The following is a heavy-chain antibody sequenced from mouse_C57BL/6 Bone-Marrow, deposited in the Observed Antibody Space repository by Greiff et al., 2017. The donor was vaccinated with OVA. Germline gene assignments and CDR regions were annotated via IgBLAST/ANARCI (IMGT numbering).Heavy chain of an antibody. D-gene: IGHD1-1*01. CDR2: IYPGSGST. Sequence: VQLQQSGAELVKPGASVKMSCKASGYTFNSYWITWVKQRTGQGLEWIGDIYPGSGSTNYNEKFKSKATLTVDTSSSTAYMQLSSLTSEDSAVYYCARRYYGSSWYFDGWGTGTTVTVSS. CDR1: GYTFNSYW. CDR3: ARRYYGSSWYFDG. V-gene: IGHV1-55*01. J-gene: IGHJ1*03.